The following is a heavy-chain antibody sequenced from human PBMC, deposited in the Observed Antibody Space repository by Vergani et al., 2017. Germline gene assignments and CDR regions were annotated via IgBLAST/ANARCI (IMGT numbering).Heavy chain of an antibody. J-gene: IGHJ4*02. CDR2: ISSSSNYI. CDR1: GFTFSSYS. V-gene: IGHV3-21*01. CDR3: ARDSYDSIY. Sequence: VQLVESGGGLVKPGGSLRLSCAASGFTFSSYSMNWVRQAPGEGLEWVSSISSSSNYIYYADSVKGRFTISRDNAKNSLSLLMNSLRAEDTAIYYCARDSYDSIYWGQGTVVTVSS. D-gene: IGHD3-22*01.